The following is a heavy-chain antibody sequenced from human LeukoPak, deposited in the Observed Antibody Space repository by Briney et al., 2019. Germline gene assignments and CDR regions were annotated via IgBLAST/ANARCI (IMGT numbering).Heavy chain of an antibody. CDR2: INHSGST. J-gene: IGHJ4*02. V-gene: IGHV4-34*01. CDR3: ARVGVVAATHAIDY. Sequence: SETLSLTCAVYGGSFSGYYWSWIRQPPGKGLEWIGEINHSGSTNYNPSLKSRVTISVDTSKNQFSLKLSPVTAADTAVYYCARVGVVAATHAIDYWGQGTLVTVSS. D-gene: IGHD2-15*01. CDR1: GGSFSGYY.